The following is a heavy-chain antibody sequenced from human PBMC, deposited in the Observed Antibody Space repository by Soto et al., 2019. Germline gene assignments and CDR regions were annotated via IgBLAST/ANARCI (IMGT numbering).Heavy chain of an antibody. J-gene: IGHJ4*02. CDR2: IGTAGDT. Sequence: GVSLRLSCEASGFPFSGFEMHWVRPPTGKGLEWVSSIGTAGDTYYAVSVKGRFTISRDNAKNSLSLQMNSLRAGDMAVYFCAKSQEIGTHFFDSWGQGTQVNLSS. CDR3: AKSQEIGTHFFDS. V-gene: IGHV3-13*01. CDR1: GFPFSGFE. D-gene: IGHD6-13*01.